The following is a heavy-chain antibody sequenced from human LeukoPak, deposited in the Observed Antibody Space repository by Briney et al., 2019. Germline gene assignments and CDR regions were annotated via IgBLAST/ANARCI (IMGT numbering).Heavy chain of an antibody. J-gene: IGHJ4*02. CDR3: ATAAYYYDSSGRQNPFDY. CDR2: FDPEDGET. V-gene: IGHV1-24*01. CDR1: GYTLTELS. Sequence: ASVKVSCKVSGYTLTELSMHWVRQAPGKGLEWMGGFDPEDGETIYAQKFQGRVTMTEDTSTDAAYMELSSLRSEDTAVYYCATAAYYYDSSGRQNPFDYWGQGTLVTVSS. D-gene: IGHD3-22*01.